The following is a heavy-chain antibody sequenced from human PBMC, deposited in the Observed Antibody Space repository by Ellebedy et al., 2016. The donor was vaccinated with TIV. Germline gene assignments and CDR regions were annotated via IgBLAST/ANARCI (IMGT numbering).Heavy chain of an antibody. CDR3: ARGRRIPVVRGVIFRYHYFDY. Sequence: SETLSLTXAVYGGSFSGYYWSWIRQPPGKGLEWIGEINHSGSTNYNPSLKSRVTISVDTSKNQFSLKLSSVTAADTAVYYCARGRRIPVVRGVIFRYHYFDYWGQGTLVTVSS. V-gene: IGHV4-34*01. CDR2: INHSGST. D-gene: IGHD3-10*01. J-gene: IGHJ4*02. CDR1: GGSFSGYY.